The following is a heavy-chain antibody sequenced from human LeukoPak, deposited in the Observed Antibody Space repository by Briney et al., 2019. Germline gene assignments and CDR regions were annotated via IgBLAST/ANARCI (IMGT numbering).Heavy chain of an antibody. Sequence: SETLSLTCTVSGGSIRSYYWSWIRQPPGKGLECIGYIYYSGSTNYNPSLKSRVTISVDTSKNQFSLELGSVTAADTAVYYCAREQWPGNYYGMDVWGQGTTVTVSS. CDR2: IYYSGST. V-gene: IGHV4-59*01. CDR3: AREQWPGNYYGMDV. J-gene: IGHJ6*02. CDR1: GGSIRSYY. D-gene: IGHD6-19*01.